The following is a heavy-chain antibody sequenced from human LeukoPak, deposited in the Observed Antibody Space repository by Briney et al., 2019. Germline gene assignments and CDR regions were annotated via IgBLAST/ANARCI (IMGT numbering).Heavy chain of an antibody. CDR1: GFTSSTSA. D-gene: IGHD2-15*01. J-gene: IGHJ4*02. CDR3: AKDTAASY. V-gene: IGHV3-23*01. Sequence: PGGSLRLSCAASGFTSSTSAMSWVRQAPGKGLEWVSAVSGSGATTYYADSVEGRFTISRDNSKDTLYLHMNSLRAEDTAIYYCAKDTAASYWGQGALVTVSS. CDR2: VSGSGATT.